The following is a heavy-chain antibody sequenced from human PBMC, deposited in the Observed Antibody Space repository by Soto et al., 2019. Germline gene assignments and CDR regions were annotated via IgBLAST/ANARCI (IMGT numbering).Heavy chain of an antibody. J-gene: IGHJ4*02. D-gene: IGHD6-25*01. CDR2: ISYDGSSK. V-gene: IGHV3-30-3*01. CDR3: AREVGAIAAAGVGGY. CDR1: GFIFSTYA. Sequence: QEQLVESGGGVVQPGRSLRLSCAASGFIFSTYAMHWVRRAPGKGLEWVAIISYDGSSKFYADSVKGRFTISRDNSKNTLYLQMNSLRDEDTAMYYCAREVGAIAAAGVGGYWGQGTLVTVSS.